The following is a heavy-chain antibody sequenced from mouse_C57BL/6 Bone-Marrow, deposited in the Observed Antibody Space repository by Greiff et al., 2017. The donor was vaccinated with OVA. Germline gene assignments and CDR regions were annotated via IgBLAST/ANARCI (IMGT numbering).Heavy chain of an antibody. CDR3: ARGDYGSSYGFAY. CDR1: GYTFTSYG. Sequence: VQLKQSGAELARPGASVKLSCKASGYTFTSYGISWVKQRTGQGLEWIGEIYPRSGNTYYNEKFKGKATLTADKSSSTAYMELRSLTSEDSAVYFCARGDYGSSYGFAYWGQGTLVTVSA. D-gene: IGHD1-1*01. CDR2: IYPRSGNT. V-gene: IGHV1-81*01. J-gene: IGHJ3*01.